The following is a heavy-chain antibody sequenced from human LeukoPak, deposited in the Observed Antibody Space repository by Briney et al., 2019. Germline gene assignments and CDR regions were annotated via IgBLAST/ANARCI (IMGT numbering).Heavy chain of an antibody. CDR2: ISYDGSNK. Sequence: GGSLRLSCAASGFTFSSYAMHWVPQAPGKGLEGVAVISYDGSNKYYADSVKGRFTIARDNSKNTLYLQMNSLRAEDTAVYYCARDRVGATDYFDYWGQGTLVTVSS. CDR1: GFTFSSYA. CDR3: ARDRVGATDYFDY. V-gene: IGHV3-30-3*01. D-gene: IGHD1-26*01. J-gene: IGHJ4*02.